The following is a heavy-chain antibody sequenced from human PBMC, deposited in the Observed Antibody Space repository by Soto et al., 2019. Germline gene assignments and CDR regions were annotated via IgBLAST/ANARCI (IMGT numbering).Heavy chain of an antibody. CDR2: IYYTGSI. CDR1: GGSISSGDSY. Sequence: QVHLQESGPGLVTPSQTLSLTCTVSGGSISSGDSYWSWIRQPPGKGLEWIGYIYYTGSIFYNPSLESRVTISVDTSKNQSSLRLSSVNAADTAVYYCARDDCGSSGCSYYYGLDVWGQGTTVTVSS. D-gene: IGHD1-26*01. J-gene: IGHJ6*02. CDR3: ARDDCGSSGCSYYYGLDV. V-gene: IGHV4-30-4*01.